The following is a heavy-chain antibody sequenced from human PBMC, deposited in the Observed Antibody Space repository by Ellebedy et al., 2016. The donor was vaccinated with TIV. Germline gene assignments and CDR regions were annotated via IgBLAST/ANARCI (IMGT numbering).Heavy chain of an antibody. CDR1: GFAFSRYG. Sequence: PGGSLRLSCAASGFAFSRYGMHWVRQAPGKGLEWVSSITESGGNTYYADSVKGRFTISRDNSKDTLFLQMNSLRAEDTAIYFCARDPVGVGPAFDVWGQGTMVTVSS. D-gene: IGHD4-23*01. CDR3: ARDPVGVGPAFDV. J-gene: IGHJ3*01. CDR2: ITESGGNT. V-gene: IGHV3-23*01.